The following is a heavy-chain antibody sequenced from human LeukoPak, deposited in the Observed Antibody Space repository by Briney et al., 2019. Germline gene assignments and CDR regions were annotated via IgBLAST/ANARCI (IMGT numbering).Heavy chain of an antibody. Sequence: SETLSLTCTVSGVSISSYYWSWIRQPPGKGLEWIGYIYYSGSTNYNPSLKSRVTISVDTSKNQFSLKLSSVTAADTAVYYCARGHSVPGIAAYWGQGTLVTVSS. V-gene: IGHV4-59*12. CDR3: ARGHSVPGIAAY. D-gene: IGHD6-13*01. CDR1: GVSISSYY. J-gene: IGHJ4*02. CDR2: IYYSGST.